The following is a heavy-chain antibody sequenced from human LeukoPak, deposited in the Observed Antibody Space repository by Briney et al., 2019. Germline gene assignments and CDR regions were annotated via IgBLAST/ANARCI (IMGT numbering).Heavy chain of an antibody. D-gene: IGHD2/OR15-2a*01. Sequence: GGSLRLSCAASGFTFSNYAMSWVRQAPGKGLERVSGISGSDGTTYYADSVKGRFTISRDNSKNTLYLQINGLRAEDTAVYYCAKDSAKKYDDYWGQGTLVTVSS. CDR1: GFTFSNYA. CDR2: ISGSDGTT. V-gene: IGHV3-23*01. CDR3: AKDSAKKYDDY. J-gene: IGHJ4*02.